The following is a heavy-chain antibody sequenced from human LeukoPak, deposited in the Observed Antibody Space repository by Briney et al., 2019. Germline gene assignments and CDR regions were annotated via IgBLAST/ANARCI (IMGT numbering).Heavy chain of an antibody. Sequence: ASVKVSCKASGYTFTGYYMHWVRQAPGQGLEWMGRISPNSGGTNYAQKFQGRVTMTRDTSISTAYMELSRLRSDDTAVYYCARLSSSGWSSCFDYWGQGTLVTVSS. D-gene: IGHD6-19*01. CDR3: ARLSSSGWSSCFDY. V-gene: IGHV1-2*06. J-gene: IGHJ4*02. CDR2: ISPNSGGT. CDR1: GYTFTGYY.